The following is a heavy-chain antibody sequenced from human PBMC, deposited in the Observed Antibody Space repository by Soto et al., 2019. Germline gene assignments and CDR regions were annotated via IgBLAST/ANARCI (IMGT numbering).Heavy chain of an antibody. Sequence: PGGSLRLSCAASGFNFSSYAMYWVRRAPGKGLEWVAAISYDGRRKYYADSVKGRFTISRDNSKNTLYLQMNSLRAEDTAVYYCARINIVVVPAAQELHGWFDPWGQGTLVTVSS. D-gene: IGHD2-2*01. CDR1: GFNFSSYA. CDR3: ARINIVVVPAAQELHGWFDP. J-gene: IGHJ5*02. CDR2: ISYDGRRK. V-gene: IGHV3-30*14.